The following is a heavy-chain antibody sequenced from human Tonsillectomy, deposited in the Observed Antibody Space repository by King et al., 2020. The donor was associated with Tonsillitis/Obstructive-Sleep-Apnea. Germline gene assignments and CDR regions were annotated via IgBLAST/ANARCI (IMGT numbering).Heavy chain of an antibody. CDR3: ARGLGYYTNYFDY. CDR2: LLYDGSNK. D-gene: IGHD3-22*01. J-gene: IGHJ4*02. Sequence: VQLVESGGGVVQPGRSLRLSCAASGFNFSSYGMHWVLQAPGKGLEWVAVLLYDGSNKYYVDSVKGRITISRDNSKNTLYLQMNRLRAEDTAVYYCARGLGYYTNYFDYWGQGTLVTVSS. CDR1: GFNFSSYG. V-gene: IGHV3-33*01.